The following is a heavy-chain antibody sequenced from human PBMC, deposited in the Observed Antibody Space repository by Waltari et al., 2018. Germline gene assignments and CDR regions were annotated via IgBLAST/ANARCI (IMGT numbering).Heavy chain of an antibody. D-gene: IGHD3-10*01. CDR1: GYSISSGYY. CDR3: ARTDGSGSFFDY. V-gene: IGHV4-38-2*01. J-gene: IGHJ4*02. Sequence: QVQLQESGPGLVKPSETLSLTCAVSGYSISSGYYWGWIRQPPGKGLEWIGSIYHSGSTYYNPSLKSRVTISVDTSKNQFSLKLSSVTAADTAVYYCARTDGSGSFFDYWGQGTLVTVSS. CDR2: IYHSGST.